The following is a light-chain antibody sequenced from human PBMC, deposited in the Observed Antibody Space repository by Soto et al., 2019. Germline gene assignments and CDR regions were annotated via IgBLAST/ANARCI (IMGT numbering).Light chain of an antibody. CDR3: HQYGLSPRHP. V-gene: IGKV3-20*01. Sequence: EIVFTQSPGTLSFSPGESAILSCRASQSVNSNYLAWYQQKPGQAPRLLIYGASSRATGVPNRFSGSGSGTDFTLTISSLEPEDFAVYYCHQYGLSPRHPFGQGTKVDIK. J-gene: IGKJ2*01. CDR1: QSVNSNY. CDR2: GAS.